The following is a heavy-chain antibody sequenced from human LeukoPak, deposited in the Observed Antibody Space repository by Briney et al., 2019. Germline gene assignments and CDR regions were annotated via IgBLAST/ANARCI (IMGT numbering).Heavy chain of an antibody. CDR3: ARVGSDCSSTSCYSEYFQH. J-gene: IGHJ1*01. CDR2: INTNTGNP. CDR1: GYTFTSYA. V-gene: IGHV7-4-1*02. D-gene: IGHD2-2*01. Sequence: ASVKVSCKASGYTFTSYAMNWVRQAPGQGLEWMGWINTNTGNPTYAQGFTGRFVFSLDTSVSTAYLQISSLKAEDTAVYYCARVGSDCSSTSCYSEYFQHWGQGTLVTVSS.